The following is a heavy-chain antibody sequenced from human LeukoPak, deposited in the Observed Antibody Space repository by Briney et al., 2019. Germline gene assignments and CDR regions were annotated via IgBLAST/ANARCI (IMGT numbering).Heavy chain of an antibody. CDR3: VKDHRGSLENFQH. V-gene: IGHV3-23*01. CDR2: ISESGGTT. J-gene: IGHJ1*01. CDR1: GFTFSSYA. Sequence: GGSLRLSCAASGFTFSSYAMCWVRQAPGKGLEWVSGISESGGTTYYADSVKGRLTISRDNSKNTLYLQMNSLRDEDTALYYCVKDHRGSLENFQHWGQGTLVTVSS.